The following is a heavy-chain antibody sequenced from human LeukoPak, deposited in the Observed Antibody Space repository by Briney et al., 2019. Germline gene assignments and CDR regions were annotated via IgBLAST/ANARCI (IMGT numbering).Heavy chain of an antibody. D-gene: IGHD2-21*02. CDR3: AKGGDRGYFDY. CDR1: GVTFSSYG. Sequence: GESLRLSCAASGVTFSSYGMHWVRQPPGKGLEWVAVISYDGSKKYYADVEKGRFTNSRDNSKNALYLQMNSLRAEDTAVYYCAKGGDRGYFDYWGQGTLVTVSS. V-gene: IGHV3-30*18. CDR2: ISYDGSKK. J-gene: IGHJ4*02.